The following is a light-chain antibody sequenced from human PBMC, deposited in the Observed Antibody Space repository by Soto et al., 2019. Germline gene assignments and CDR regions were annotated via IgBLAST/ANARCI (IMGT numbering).Light chain of an antibody. CDR2: EAT. V-gene: IGLV2-23*01. J-gene: IGLJ1*01. CDR1: NSDVGSYNL. Sequence: QSVLTQPASVSGSPGQSITISCTGTNSDVGSYNLVSWYQHHPGEAPKLMIYEATKRPSGVSTRFSGSKSGNTASLTISGLQADDESDYYCCSYAGSSTDVFGTGTKVTVL. CDR3: CSYAGSSTDV.